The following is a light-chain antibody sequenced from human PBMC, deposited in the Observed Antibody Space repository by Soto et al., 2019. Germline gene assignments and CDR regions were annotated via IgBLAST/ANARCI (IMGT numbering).Light chain of an antibody. CDR2: FAS. J-gene: IGKJ2*01. CDR3: QQAAILPYT. Sequence: DIQMTQFPSTVSASVGDRVTITCRASQGISTSLGWYQQKPGKAPSLQVSFASTLQSGVPSRFSGSGSGTDFTLTISSLQPEDFATYYCQQAAILPYTFGQGTKVEIK. V-gene: IGKV1-12*01. CDR1: QGISTS.